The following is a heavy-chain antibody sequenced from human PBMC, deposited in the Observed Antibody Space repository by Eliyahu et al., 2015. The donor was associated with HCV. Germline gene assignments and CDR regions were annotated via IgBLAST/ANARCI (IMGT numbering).Heavy chain of an antibody. D-gene: IGHD3-22*01. V-gene: IGHV3-15*01. CDR3: TTTLTYYYDSSGRRVDY. CDR2: IKSKTDGGTT. Sequence: EVQLVESGGGLVKPGGSLRLSCAASGFXFSNAWMSWVRQAPGKGLEWVGRIKSKTDGGTTDYAAPVKGRFTISRDDSKNTLYLQMNSLKTEDTAVYYCTTTLTYYYDSSGRRVDYWGQGTLVTVSS. J-gene: IGHJ4*02. CDR1: GFXFSNAW.